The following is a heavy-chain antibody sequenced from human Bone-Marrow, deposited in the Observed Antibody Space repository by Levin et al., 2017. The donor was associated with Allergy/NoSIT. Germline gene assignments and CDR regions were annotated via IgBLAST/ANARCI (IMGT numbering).Heavy chain of an antibody. CDR2: LSGSGGST. Sequence: GESLKISCAASGFTFSSYAMSWVRQAPGKGLEWVSALSGSGGSTYYADSVKGRFTISRDNSKNTLYLQMNSLRAEDTAVYYCAKDRVAAAGIGKFDYWGQGTLVTVSS. V-gene: IGHV3-23*01. D-gene: IGHD6-13*01. J-gene: IGHJ4*02. CDR1: GFTFSSYA. CDR3: AKDRVAAAGIGKFDY.